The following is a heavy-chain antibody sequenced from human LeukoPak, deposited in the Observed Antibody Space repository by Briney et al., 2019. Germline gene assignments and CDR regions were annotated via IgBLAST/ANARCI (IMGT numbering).Heavy chain of an antibody. CDR3: ARGTSNWFDP. CDR1: GGSISSGGYD. V-gene: IGHV4-31*03. Sequence: SETLSLTCTVSGGSISSGGYDWRWIRQRPGKGLEWIGYIYYSGSTYYNPSLNSRVTISVDTSKNQFSLKLSSVTAADTAVYYCARGTSNWFDPWGQGTLVTVSS. J-gene: IGHJ5*02. CDR2: IYYSGST.